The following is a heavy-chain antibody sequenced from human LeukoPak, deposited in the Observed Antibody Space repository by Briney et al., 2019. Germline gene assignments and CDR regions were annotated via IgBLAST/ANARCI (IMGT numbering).Heavy chain of an antibody. D-gene: IGHD3-22*01. CDR2: INPSGGGT. Sequence: GASVKVSCKASGYTFTSYYIHWVRQAPRQGLEWMGIINPSGGGTSYAQRIQGRATMTRDTSTSTVYMELSSLRSEDTAVYYGARGPDYYDSSGYLYYFDYWGQGTLVTVSS. V-gene: IGHV1-46*01. J-gene: IGHJ4*02. CDR1: GYTFTSYY. CDR3: ARGPDYYDSSGYLYYFDY.